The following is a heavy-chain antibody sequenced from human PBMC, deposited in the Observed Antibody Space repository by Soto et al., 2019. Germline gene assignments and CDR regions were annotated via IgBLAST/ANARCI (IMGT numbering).Heavy chain of an antibody. CDR3: AKAFSWYDY. Sequence: EVQLLESGGGLIQPGGSLRLSCAASGFNFSSYAMNWVRQAPGKGLEWFSGISGSGGSTYYADSVKGRFTISRDNSKSTLYLQMSRLRSEDTAVYYCAKAFSWYDYWGQGTLVTVSS. CDR2: ISGSGGST. D-gene: IGHD6-13*01. CDR1: GFNFSSYA. J-gene: IGHJ4*02. V-gene: IGHV3-23*01.